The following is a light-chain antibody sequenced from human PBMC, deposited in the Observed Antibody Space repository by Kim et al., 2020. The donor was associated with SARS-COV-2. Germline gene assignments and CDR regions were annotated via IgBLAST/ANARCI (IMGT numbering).Light chain of an antibody. J-gene: IGKJ2*01. CDR1: QTITTS. V-gene: IGKV1-39*01. CDR3: HQSYSTPDT. CDR2: SAS. Sequence: ASVGDRVTITCRASQTITTSLNWYQQKVGKAPSLLIHSASNLQSGVPSRFGGSGSGTEFTLTISSLQPEDFATYYCHQSYSTPDTFGQGTKVDIK.